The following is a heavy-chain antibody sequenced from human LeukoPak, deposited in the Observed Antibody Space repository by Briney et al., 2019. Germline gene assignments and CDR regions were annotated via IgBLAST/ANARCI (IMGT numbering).Heavy chain of an antibody. CDR1: GYSFTSYW. J-gene: IGHJ4*02. CDR2: VYPGDSET. CDR3: ATTSRHFDY. V-gene: IGHV5-51*01. Sequence: GESLKISCQGSGYSFTSYWIGWVRQMPGRGLEWMGIVYPGDSETRYSTSFQGQVTISADKSINTDYLHWSSLRASDTAIYYCATTSRHFDYWGQGTLLAVSS. D-gene: IGHD6-6*01.